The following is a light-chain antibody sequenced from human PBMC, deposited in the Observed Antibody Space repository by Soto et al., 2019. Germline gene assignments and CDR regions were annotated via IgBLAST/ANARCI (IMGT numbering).Light chain of an antibody. CDR1: QSVSSSY. CDR2: GES. V-gene: IGKV3-20*01. Sequence: EIVLMQSPGTLSLSPGERATLSCMASQSVSSSYLAWYQQAPGQAPRLLIYGESSRATGIPDRFSGSGSATDFTLTISRLEPEDSAVYYCQQYGSSPWTFGQGTKVDIK. J-gene: IGKJ1*01. CDR3: QQYGSSPWT.